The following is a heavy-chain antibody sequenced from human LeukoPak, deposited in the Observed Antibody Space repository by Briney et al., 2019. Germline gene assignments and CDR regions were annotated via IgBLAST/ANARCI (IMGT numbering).Heavy chain of an antibody. CDR2: IKEDGSEK. V-gene: IGHV3-7*01. D-gene: IGHD3-22*01. CDR1: GFTFSRYR. Sequence: GGSLRLSCAASGFTFSRYRMSWARQAPGKGLEWVANIKEDGSEKYYVDSVKGRFTISRDNAKKSLYLQMNNLRAEDTAVYYCARDQVLAMIGVLQGAFDIWGQGTMVTVSS. J-gene: IGHJ3*02. CDR3: ARDQVLAMIGVLQGAFDI.